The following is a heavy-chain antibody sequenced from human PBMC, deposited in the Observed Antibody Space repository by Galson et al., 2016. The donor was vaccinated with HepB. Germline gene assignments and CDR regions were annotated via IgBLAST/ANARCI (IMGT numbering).Heavy chain of an antibody. Sequence: SETLSLTCAVYGGSFSDYYWSWIRQPPGKGLEWIGEINHSGSTNYNPSLKSRVTISVDMSKNQFSLKLSSVTAADTAVYYCASGRITSENWGQGTLVTVSS. CDR1: GGSFSDYY. V-gene: IGHV4-34*01. CDR3: ASGRITSEN. CDR2: INHSGST. D-gene: IGHD3-10*01. J-gene: IGHJ4*02.